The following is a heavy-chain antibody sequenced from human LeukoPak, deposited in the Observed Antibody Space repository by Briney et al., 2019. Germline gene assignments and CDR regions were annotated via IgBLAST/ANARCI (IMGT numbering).Heavy chain of an antibody. CDR2: IYYSGST. J-gene: IGHJ4*02. CDR3: ASNYRGYFDY. V-gene: IGHV4-31*03. Sequence: PSETLSLTCTVSGGSISSGGYYWSWIRQHPGKGLEWIGYIYYSGSTYYNPSLESRVTISVDTSKNQFSLKLSSVTAADTAVYYCASNYRGYFDYWGQGTLVTVSS. CDR1: GGSISSGGYY. D-gene: IGHD4-11*01.